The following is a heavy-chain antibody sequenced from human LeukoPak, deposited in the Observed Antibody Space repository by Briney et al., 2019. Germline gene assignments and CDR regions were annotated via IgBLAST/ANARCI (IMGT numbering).Heavy chain of an antibody. CDR1: GFTFSSYA. J-gene: IGHJ4*02. Sequence: GGSLRLSCAASGFTFSSYAMSWVRQAPGKGLEWVSAISGSGGSTYYADSVKGRFTISRDNSKNTLYLQMNSLRAEDTAVYYCAKGGSAYDFWSGYCFDYWGQGTLVTVSS. CDR3: AKGGSAYDFWSGYCFDY. D-gene: IGHD3-3*01. V-gene: IGHV3-23*01. CDR2: ISGSGGST.